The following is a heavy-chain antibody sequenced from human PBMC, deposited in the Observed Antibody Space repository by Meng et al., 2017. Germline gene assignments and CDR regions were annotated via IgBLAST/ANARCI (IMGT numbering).Heavy chain of an antibody. CDR2: IYTSGST. CDR1: GGSISSGSYY. Sequence: LRLSCTVSGGSISSGSYYWSWIRQPAGKGLEWIGRIYTSGSTNYNPSLKSRVTISVDTSKNQFSLKLSSVTAADTAVYYCASARGYSYGSVMSQDYYGMDVWGQGTTVTVSS. D-gene: IGHD5-18*01. CDR3: ASARGYSYGSVMSQDYYGMDV. J-gene: IGHJ6*02. V-gene: IGHV4-61*02.